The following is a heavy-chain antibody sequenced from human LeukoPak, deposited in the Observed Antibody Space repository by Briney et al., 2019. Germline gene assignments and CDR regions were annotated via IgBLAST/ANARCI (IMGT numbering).Heavy chain of an antibody. Sequence: GGSLRLSCAASGFTFDDYVMNWVRQAPGKGLEWVSGISWNSGNIGYADSVKGRFTICRDNAKHSLYLQMNSLTAEDTALYYCGKDIGFDDVSGFDLWAIDSWGQGTLVTVSS. D-gene: IGHD3-22*01. CDR3: GKDIGFDDVSGFDLWAIDS. V-gene: IGHV3-9*01. J-gene: IGHJ4*02. CDR1: GFTFDDYV. CDR2: ISWNSGNI.